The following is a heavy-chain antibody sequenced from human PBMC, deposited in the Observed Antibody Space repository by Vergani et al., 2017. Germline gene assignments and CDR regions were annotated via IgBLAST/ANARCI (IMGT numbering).Heavy chain of an antibody. CDR1: GGTFSSYA. V-gene: IGHV1-69*01. CDR3: ARDLPYYYGSGSYSNDAFDI. CDR2: IIPIFGTA. J-gene: IGHJ3*02. Sequence: QVQLVQSGAEVKKPGSSVEVSCKASGGTFSSYAISWVRQAPGQGLEWMGGIIPIFGTANYAQKFPGRVTITADESTTTAYMERSSLRSDDTAVYYCARDLPYYYGSGSYSNDAFDIWGQGTMVTVSS. D-gene: IGHD3-10*01.